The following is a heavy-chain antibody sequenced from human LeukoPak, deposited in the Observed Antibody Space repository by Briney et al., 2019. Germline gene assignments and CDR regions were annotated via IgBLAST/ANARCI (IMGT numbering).Heavy chain of an antibody. CDR3: ARVKVVGAIYGGRDAFDI. J-gene: IGHJ3*02. V-gene: IGHV5-51*01. CDR2: IYPGDSDT. Sequence: GESLKISCKGSGYSFTSCWIGWVRQMPGKGLEWMGIIYPGDSDTRYSPSFQGQVTISADKSISTAYLQWSSLKASDTAMYYCARVKVVGAIYGGRDAFDIWGQGTMVTVSS. D-gene: IGHD1-26*01. CDR1: GYSFTSCW.